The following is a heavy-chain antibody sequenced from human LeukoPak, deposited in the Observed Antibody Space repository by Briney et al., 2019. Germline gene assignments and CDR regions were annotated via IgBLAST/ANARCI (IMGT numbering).Heavy chain of an antibody. J-gene: IGHJ4*02. CDR2: IYYSGST. Sequence: PSETLSLTCTVSGGSVSSGGYYWSWIRQHPGKGLEWIGYIYYSGSTYYNPSLKSRVTISVDTSKNQFSLKLSSVTAADTAVYYCVGSGSYFHYWGQGTLVTVSS. V-gene: IGHV4-31*03. CDR3: VGSGSYFHY. CDR1: GGSVSSGGYY. D-gene: IGHD3-10*01.